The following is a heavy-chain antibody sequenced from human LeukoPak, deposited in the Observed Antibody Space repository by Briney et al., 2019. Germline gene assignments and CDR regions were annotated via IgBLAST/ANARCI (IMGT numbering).Heavy chain of an antibody. V-gene: IGHV4-39*06. D-gene: IGHD4-17*01. CDR2: INYRGAV. J-gene: IGHJ6*03. Sequence: SETLSLTCTVSDGSTTGTRYYWGWFRQTPGKGPEWIGNINYRGAVYYNPSLRSRATISLDTSKNQFPLRLTSVTAADTAVYFCARVTKYDNSRNNYYMDVWGKGTTVTVSS. CDR3: ARVTKYDNSRNNYYMDV. CDR1: DGSTTGTRYY.